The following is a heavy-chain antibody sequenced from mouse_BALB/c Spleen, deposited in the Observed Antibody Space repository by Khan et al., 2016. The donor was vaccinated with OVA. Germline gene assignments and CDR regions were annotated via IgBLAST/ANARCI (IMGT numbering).Heavy chain of an antibody. CDR1: GYIFTNYG. Sequence: QIQLVQSGPELKKPGETVKISCKASGYIFTNYGMNWVKQAPGQGLKWMGWINTYTGEPTYADDLRGRFAFSLETSASTAYLQINNLTNECTATYFWERGAFYYGRGKNAWLAYWGQATLVTVSA. CDR2: INTYTGEP. J-gene: IGHJ3*01. V-gene: IGHV9-3-1*01. D-gene: IGHD1-1*01. CDR3: ERGAFYYGRGKNAWLAY.